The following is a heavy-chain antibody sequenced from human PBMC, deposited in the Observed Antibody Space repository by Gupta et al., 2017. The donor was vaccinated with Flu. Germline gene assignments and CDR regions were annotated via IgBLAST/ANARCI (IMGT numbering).Heavy chain of an antibody. CDR3: SKATDRYHIGWTLPHFDS. J-gene: IGHJ4*02. CDR2: IPNRGTAS. CDR1: GFTFVDFA. D-gene: IGHD3/OR15-3a*01. V-gene: IGHV3-23*05. Sequence: EVQLLQSGGALVQPGGSLRLSCRACGFTFVDFAMAWVRRAPGRGLEWVAGIPNRGTASFYAGFAECRFTISRDNFQDTLSLQRRDVTIDDAAVYYCSKATDRYHIGWTLPHFDSWGQGTLLSVSS.